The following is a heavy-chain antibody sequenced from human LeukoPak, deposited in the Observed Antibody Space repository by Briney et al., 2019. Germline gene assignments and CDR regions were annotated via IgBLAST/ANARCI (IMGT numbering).Heavy chain of an antibody. D-gene: IGHD4-23*01. V-gene: IGHV3-30*03. Sequence: GGSLRLSCAASGFTFNNYGMHWVRQAPGKGLEWVAVISYDGRNIHYPDSVKGRFTISRDNAKNSLYLQMNSLRAEDTAVYYCAREMGHYGGTPFDYWGQGTLVTVSS. CDR2: ISYDGRNI. CDR1: GFTFNNYG. J-gene: IGHJ4*02. CDR3: AREMGHYGGTPFDY.